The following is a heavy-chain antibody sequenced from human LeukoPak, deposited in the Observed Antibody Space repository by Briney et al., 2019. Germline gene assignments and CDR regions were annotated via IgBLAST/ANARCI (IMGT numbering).Heavy chain of an antibody. CDR1: GYSFTSYW. J-gene: IGHJ4*02. CDR2: IYPGDSDT. V-gene: IGHV5-51*01. D-gene: IGHD5-12*01. CDR3: ARTYSGYVDYFDY. Sequence: GESLKISCKGSGYSFTSYWIGWVRPMPGKGLEWVGIIYPGDSDTRYSPSFQGQVTISADKSISTAYLQWSSLKASDTAMYYCARTYSGYVDYFDYWGQGTLVTVSS.